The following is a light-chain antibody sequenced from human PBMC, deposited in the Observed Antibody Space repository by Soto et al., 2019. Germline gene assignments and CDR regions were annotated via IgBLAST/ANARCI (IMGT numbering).Light chain of an antibody. CDR3: SSYTGSSNYVV. J-gene: IGLJ2*01. CDR1: SSDVGGYNY. Sequence: QSALTQPASVSGSPGQSITISCTGTSSDVGGYNYVSWYQQHPGKAPKLMIYDVSNRPSGVSNRFSGSKSGNTASLTISGLQAEDEAAYYCSSYTGSSNYVVFGGGTKLTVL. CDR2: DVS. V-gene: IGLV2-14*01.